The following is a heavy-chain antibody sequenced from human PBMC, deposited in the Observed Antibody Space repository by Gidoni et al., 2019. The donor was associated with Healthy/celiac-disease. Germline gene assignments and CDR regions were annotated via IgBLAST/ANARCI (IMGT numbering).Heavy chain of an antibody. J-gene: IGHJ6*02. V-gene: IGHV3-53*01. D-gene: IGHD3-10*01. Sequence: EVQLVACGGGLIQPGGSMRLSCAASGFTVSSNYISWVRQAPGKGLEWVSVIYSGGSTYYADSVKGRFTISRDNSKNTLYLQMNSLRAEDTAVYYCARGDSGKRYGMDVWGQGTTVTVSS. CDR1: GFTVSSNY. CDR3: ARGDSGKRYGMDV. CDR2: IYSGGST.